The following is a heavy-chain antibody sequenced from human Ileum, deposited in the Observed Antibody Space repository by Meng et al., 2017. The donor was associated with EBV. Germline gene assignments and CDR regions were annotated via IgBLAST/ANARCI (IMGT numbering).Heavy chain of an antibody. CDR1: GGSISSVVHS. V-gene: IGHV4-30-2*01. Sequence: QPQLQESGSGLVNPSETLSVPVPVSGGSISSVVHSWPGNRQQPGKGLQWIGYIYYSGSAYYNPSLKSRVTLSVYRSTNQFSLNLSSVTAADTAVYYCARGAYFDYWGQGTLVTVSS. CDR3: ARGAYFDY. J-gene: IGHJ4*02. CDR2: IYYSGSA.